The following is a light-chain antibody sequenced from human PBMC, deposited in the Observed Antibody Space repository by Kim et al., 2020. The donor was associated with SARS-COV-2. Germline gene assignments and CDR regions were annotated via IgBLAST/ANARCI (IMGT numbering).Light chain of an antibody. CDR1: SRYVGSCNS. CDR2: EVS. V-gene: IGLV2-18*02. CDR3: SSYTSSSTWV. Sequence: GQPVTISFTGTSRYVGSCNSGSWYQRPPGTAPKLMIYEVSNRPSGVPDRFSGSKCGNTASLTISRLQAEDEADYYCSSYTSSSTWVFGGGTQLTV. J-gene: IGLJ3*02.